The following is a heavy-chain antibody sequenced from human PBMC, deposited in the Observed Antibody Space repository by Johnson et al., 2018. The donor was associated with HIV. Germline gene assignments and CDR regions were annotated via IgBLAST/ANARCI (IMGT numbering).Heavy chain of an antibody. V-gene: IGHV3-66*02. D-gene: IGHD6-13*01. CDR3: ASKAAGTMHAFDS. J-gene: IGHJ3*02. Sequence: EVQLVESGGGLVQPGGSLRLSCAASGITVGTNYMSWVRQAPGKGLEWVSVIFSVGDVYYADSVKGRFTISRDNSKNMVYLQMNSLRPEDTAVYYCASKAAGTMHAFDSWGQGTMVTVSS. CDR1: GITVGTNY. CDR2: IFSVGDV.